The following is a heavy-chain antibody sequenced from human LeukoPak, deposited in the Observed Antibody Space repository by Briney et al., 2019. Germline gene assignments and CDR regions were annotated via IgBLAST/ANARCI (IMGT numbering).Heavy chain of an antibody. CDR2: IYYSGST. CDR3: ARRSMQIVGASESYLVTIVADAFDI. V-gene: IGHV4-39*01. Sequence: PSETLSLTCTVSGGSISSSSYYWGWIRQPPGKGLEWIGSIYYSGSTYYNPSLKSRVTISVDTSKNQFSLKLSSVTAADTAVYYCARRSMQIVGASESYLVTIVADAFDIWGQGTMVTVSS. D-gene: IGHD1-26*01. J-gene: IGHJ3*02. CDR1: GGSISSSSYY.